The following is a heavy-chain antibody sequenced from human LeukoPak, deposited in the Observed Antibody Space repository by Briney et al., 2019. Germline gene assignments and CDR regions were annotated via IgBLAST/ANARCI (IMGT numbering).Heavy chain of an antibody. CDR1: GFTFSTYA. V-gene: IGHV3-30*09. CDR3: ATSTVTTPFDY. D-gene: IGHD4-11*01. CDR2: ISSDGVKK. Sequence: GGSLRLSCAASGFTFSTYAMHWVRQAPGKGLEWVAVISSDGVKKYYADSVKGRFAVSRDNSKNTLYPQMNSLRAEDTAVYYCATSTVTTPFDYWGQGTLVTVSS. J-gene: IGHJ4*02.